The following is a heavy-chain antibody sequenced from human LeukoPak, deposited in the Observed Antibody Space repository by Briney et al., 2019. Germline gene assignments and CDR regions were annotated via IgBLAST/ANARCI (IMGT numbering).Heavy chain of an antibody. CDR2: KYYSGST. CDR3: ARDRTRSTRAAFDF. V-gene: IGHV4-61*08. J-gene: IGHJ3*01. D-gene: IGHD1-1*01. CDR1: GGSISSGDYY. Sequence: SETLSLTCTVSGGSISSGDYYWSWIRQPPGKGLEWIGSKYYSGSTDYNPSLKSRVTISVDTSKNQFSLKLSSVTAADTAVYYCARDRTRSTRAAFDFWGQGTMVTVSS.